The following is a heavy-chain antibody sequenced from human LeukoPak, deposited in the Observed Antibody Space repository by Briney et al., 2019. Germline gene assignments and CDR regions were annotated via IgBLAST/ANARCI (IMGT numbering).Heavy chain of an antibody. CDR1: GYTFTSYY. J-gene: IGHJ4*02. D-gene: IGHD6-13*01. Sequence: ASVKVSCKASGYTFTSYYMFWLRQAPGQGVEWMGIINPSGGATTYAQKFQGRVTMTRDTSTSTVYMELSSLRSEDTAVYYCARGGVGYSSSSRGDYWGQGALVTVSS. CDR3: ARGGVGYSSSSRGDY. V-gene: IGHV1-46*01. CDR2: INPSGGAT.